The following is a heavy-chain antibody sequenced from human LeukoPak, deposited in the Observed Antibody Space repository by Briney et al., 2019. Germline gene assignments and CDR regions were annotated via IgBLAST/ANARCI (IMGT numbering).Heavy chain of an antibody. V-gene: IGHV3-21*01. CDR1: GFTFSSYS. CDR3: ARDLQKYYYDSSGYYM. D-gene: IGHD3-22*01. J-gene: IGHJ6*04. CDR2: ISSSSYI. Sequence: RAGGSLRLSCAASGFTFSSYSMNWVRQAPGKGLEWVSSISSSSYIYYADSVKGRFTISRDNAKNSLYLQMNSLRAEDTAVYYCARDLQKYYYDSSGYYMWGKGTTVTVSS.